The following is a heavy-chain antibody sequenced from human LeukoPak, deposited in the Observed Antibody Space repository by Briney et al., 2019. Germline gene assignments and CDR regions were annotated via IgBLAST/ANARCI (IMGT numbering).Heavy chain of an antibody. J-gene: IGHJ4*02. CDR1: GGSISSGGYY. CDR3: AKTRVAAAGTGFDY. CDR2: IYYSGST. Sequence: SQTLSLTCTVSGGSISSGGYYWSWIRQHPGKGLEWIGYIYYSGSTYYNPSLKSRVTISVDTSKSQFSLKLSSVTAADTAVYYCAKTRVAAAGTGFDYWGQGTLVTVSS. V-gene: IGHV4-31*03. D-gene: IGHD6-13*01.